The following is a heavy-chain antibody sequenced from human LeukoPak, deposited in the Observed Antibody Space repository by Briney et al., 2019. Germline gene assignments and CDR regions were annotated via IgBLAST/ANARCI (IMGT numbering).Heavy chain of an antibody. CDR2: IYYSGST. V-gene: IGHV4-59*01. D-gene: IGHD6-13*01. Sequence: SETLSLTCTVSGGSISSYYWSWIRQPPGKGLEWIGYIYYSGSTNYNPSLKSRVTISVDTSKNQFSLKLSSVTAADTAVYYCASNGGPRTQKLEALDYWGQGTLVTVSS. CDR1: GGSISSYY. J-gene: IGHJ4*02. CDR3: ASNGGPRTQKLEALDY.